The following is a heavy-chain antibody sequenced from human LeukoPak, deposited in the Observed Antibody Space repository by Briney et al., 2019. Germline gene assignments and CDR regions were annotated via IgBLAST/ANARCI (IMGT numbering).Heavy chain of an antibody. Sequence: GGSLRLSCAASGFTFSSYEMNWVRQAPGKGLEWVSAISGSGGSTYYADSVKGRFTISRDNSKNTLYLQMNSLRAEDTAVYYCAKEGPTGYYYYYYYYMDVWGKGTTVTISS. CDR3: AKEGPTGYYYYYYYYMDV. CDR1: GFTFSSYE. V-gene: IGHV3-23*01. J-gene: IGHJ6*03. CDR2: ISGSGGST. D-gene: IGHD3-9*01.